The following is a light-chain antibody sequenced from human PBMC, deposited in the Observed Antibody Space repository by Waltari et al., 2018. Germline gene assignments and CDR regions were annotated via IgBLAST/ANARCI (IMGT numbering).Light chain of an antibody. CDR2: KVS. V-gene: IGKV2-30*02. CDR3: MQATHWPLT. J-gene: IGKJ1*01. CDR1: QRLVHSDGKTY. Sequence: DVVMTQSPLSLPVTLGQPASISCTSSQRLVHSDGKTYLNWRNQGPGQSPRRLIYKVSNRDSGVPDRFSGSGSGTDFTLTISRVEAEDVGIYYCMQATHWPLTFGQGTRVEIK.